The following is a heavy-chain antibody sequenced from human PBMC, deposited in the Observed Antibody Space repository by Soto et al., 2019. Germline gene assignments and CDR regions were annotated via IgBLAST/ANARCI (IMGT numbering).Heavy chain of an antibody. D-gene: IGHD6-19*01. CDR3: EKDATRSDGWYYFDY. CDR2: ITDSGGTT. Sequence: GSLLLSCSASGFTFTYYGMGWVRQAAGKGLEWVSAITDSGGTTYYADSVRVRFTISRDNSKNTLYLQMNRLRAEDTAIYYCEKDATRSDGWYYFDYWGQGTLVTVYS. CDR1: GFTFTYYG. V-gene: IGHV3-23*01. J-gene: IGHJ4*02.